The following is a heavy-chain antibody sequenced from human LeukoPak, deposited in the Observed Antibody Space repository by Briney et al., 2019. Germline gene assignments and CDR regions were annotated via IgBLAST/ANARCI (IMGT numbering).Heavy chain of an antibody. CDR2: ISYDGSNK. Sequence: GRSLRLSCAASGFTFSTYGMHWVRQAPGKGLEWVAVISYDGSNKYYSESVKGPFTISRDNSKNTLYLQMNSLRAEDTAVYYCARDRDYYDSSGYDLFDSFMDVWGKGTTVTVSS. V-gene: IGHV3-30*03. J-gene: IGHJ6*03. D-gene: IGHD3-22*01. CDR3: ARDRDYYDSSGYDLFDSFMDV. CDR1: GFTFSTYG.